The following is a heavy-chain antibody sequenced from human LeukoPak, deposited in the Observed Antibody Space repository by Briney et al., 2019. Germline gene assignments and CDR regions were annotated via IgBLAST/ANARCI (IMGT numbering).Heavy chain of an antibody. CDR2: ISAYNGNT. CDR1: VYTFTSYG. CDR3: ARVGHRYYDFWSGYRQYYFDY. D-gene: IGHD3-3*01. Sequence: ASVKLSCKASVYTFTSYGISWARQAPGQGLEWMGWISAYNGNTSYAQMLQGRVTMTTDTSTRTHYMELRSLRSDDTAVYYCARVGHRYYDFWSGYRQYYFDYWGQGTLVTVSS. V-gene: IGHV1-18*01. J-gene: IGHJ4*02.